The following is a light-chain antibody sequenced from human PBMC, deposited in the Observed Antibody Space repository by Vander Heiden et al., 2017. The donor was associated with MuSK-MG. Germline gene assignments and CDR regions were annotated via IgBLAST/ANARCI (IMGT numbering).Light chain of an antibody. CDR1: TLGDKF. CDR3: QALDSSTEDVL. Sequence: SLDLTQPPSVSVPPGQTASLSCSAYTLGDKFASWYQQKPGQSPVLVIYQDTKRTSGIPKRFSGSNSGNTATLTISGTQAMDEADYYCQALDSSTEDVLFGGGTKLTVL. J-gene: IGLJ2*01. V-gene: IGLV3-1*01. CDR2: QDT.